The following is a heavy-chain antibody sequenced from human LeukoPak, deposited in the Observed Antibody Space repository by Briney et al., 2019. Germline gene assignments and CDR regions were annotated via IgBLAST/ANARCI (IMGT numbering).Heavy chain of an antibody. V-gene: IGHV1-2*02. D-gene: IGHD3-3*01. CDR3: ARGLRGGLWSGYSNWFDP. J-gene: IGHJ5*02. CDR2: INPNSGGT. CDR1: GYTFTGYY. Sequence: PGASVKVSCKASGYTFTGYYMHWVRQAPGQGLEWMGWINPNSGGTNYAQKLQGRVTMTTDTSTSTAYMELRSLRSEDTAVYYCARGLRGGLWSGYSNWFDPWGQGTLVTVSS.